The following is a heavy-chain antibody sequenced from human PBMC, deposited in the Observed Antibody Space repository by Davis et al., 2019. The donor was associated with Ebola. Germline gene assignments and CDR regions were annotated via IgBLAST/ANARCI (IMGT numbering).Heavy chain of an antibody. J-gene: IGHJ4*02. CDR2: IYPGDSDT. V-gene: IGHV5-51*01. CDR3: ARSYYYDSSGYWPLDY. Sequence: GESLKISCKGSGYSFTSYWIGWVRQMPGKGLEWMGIIYPGDSDTRYSPSFQGQVTISADKSISTAYLQWSSLKASGTAMYYCARSYYYDSSGYWPLDYWGQGTLVTVSS. CDR1: GYSFTSYW. D-gene: IGHD3-22*01.